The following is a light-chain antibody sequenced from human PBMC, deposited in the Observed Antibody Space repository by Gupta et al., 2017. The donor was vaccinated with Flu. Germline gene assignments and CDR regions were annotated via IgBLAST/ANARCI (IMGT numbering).Light chain of an antibody. CDR3: QQDDSTPRT. J-gene: IGKJ1*01. V-gene: IGKV4-1*01. Sequence: DIVMTPSPDSLAVSLGERATINCKSSQSVLYSSNNKNYLAWYQQKPGQPPKLLIYWASTRESGVPDRFSGSGSGTDFTLTISSLQAEDVAVYYCQQDDSTPRTFGQGTKVEIK. CDR1: QSVLYSSNNKNY. CDR2: WAS.